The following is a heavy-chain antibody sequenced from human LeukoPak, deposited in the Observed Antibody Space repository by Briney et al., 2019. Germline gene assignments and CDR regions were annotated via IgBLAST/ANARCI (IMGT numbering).Heavy chain of an antibody. Sequence: SETLCLICAVSGYSISSGFYWAWIRQPPGKGLEYIGSVFHSGTTYYNPSLKSRVTISVDTSKNQFSLNLSSVTAADTAVYFCARVLMWFGEPKYCFDSWGQGTLVTVSS. J-gene: IGHJ4*02. CDR3: ARVLMWFGEPKYCFDS. CDR2: VFHSGTT. D-gene: IGHD3-10*01. CDR1: GYSISSGFY. V-gene: IGHV4-38-2*01.